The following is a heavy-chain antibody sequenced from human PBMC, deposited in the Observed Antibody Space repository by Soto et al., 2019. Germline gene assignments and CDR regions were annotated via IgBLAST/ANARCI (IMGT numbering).Heavy chain of an antibody. D-gene: IGHD4-4*01. CDR3: ARTLGPQVTGYVDSDYRWTIDQ. CDR1: GGSFSGYY. Sequence: SETLSLTCAVYGGSFSGYYWSWIRQPPGKGLEWIGEINHSGSTNYNPSLKSRVTISVDTSKNQFSLKLSSVTAADTAVYYCARTLGPQVTGYVDSDYRWTIDQWGQGTLVTVSS. J-gene: IGHJ4*02. CDR2: INHSGST. V-gene: IGHV4-34*01.